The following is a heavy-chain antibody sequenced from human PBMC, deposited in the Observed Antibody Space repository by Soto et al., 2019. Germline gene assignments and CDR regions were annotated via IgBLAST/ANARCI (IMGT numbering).Heavy chain of an antibody. CDR3: ARTTKEPTSKEAFGP. V-gene: IGHV4-39*01. CDR2: IFHSGSA. Sequence: QLQLQESGPGLVKPSETLSLTCTVSGGSISSSSFFWAWVRQPPGEGLDWIASIFHSGSAYYSPPPKSRVTITVDKARNQFSLKLSSGTAADPAVYLRARTTKEPTSKEAFGPWGQRTMVSVSS. CDR1: GGSISSSSFF. D-gene: IGHD1-1*01. J-gene: IGHJ3*01.